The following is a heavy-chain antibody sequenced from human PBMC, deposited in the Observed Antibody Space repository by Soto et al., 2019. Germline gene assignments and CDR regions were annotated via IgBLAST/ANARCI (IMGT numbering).Heavy chain of an antibody. D-gene: IGHD1-26*01. Sequence: SETLSLTCAVYGGSFSGYYWSSIRQPPGKGLEWIGEINHSGSTNYNPSLKSRVTISVDTSKNQFSLKLSSVTAADTAVYYCARGNVLVGATNFDYWGQGTLVTVSS. CDR2: INHSGST. CDR1: GGSFSGYY. J-gene: IGHJ4*02. CDR3: ARGNVLVGATNFDY. V-gene: IGHV4-34*01.